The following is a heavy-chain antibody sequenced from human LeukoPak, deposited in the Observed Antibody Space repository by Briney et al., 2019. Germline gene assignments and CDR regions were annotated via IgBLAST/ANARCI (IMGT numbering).Heavy chain of an antibody. CDR3: ARDRLRLLPAFDI. CDR2: IYYSGST. V-gene: IGHV4-59*12. D-gene: IGHD6-19*01. Sequence: SETLSLTCTVSGGSISSYYWSWIRQPPGKGLEWIGHIYYSGSTNYNPSLKSRVTISLDTSKNQFSLKLTSVTAADTAVYYCARDRLRLLPAFDIWGQGTMVTVSS. J-gene: IGHJ3*02. CDR1: GGSISSYY.